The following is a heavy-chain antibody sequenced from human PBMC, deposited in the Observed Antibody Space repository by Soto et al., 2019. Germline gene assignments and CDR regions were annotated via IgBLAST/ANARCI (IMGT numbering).Heavy chain of an antibody. J-gene: IGHJ4*02. CDR1: GGTFSSYA. CDR2: IIPIFGTA. Sequence: QVQLVQSGAEVKKPGSSVKVSCKASGGTFSSYAISWVRQAPGQGLEWMGGIIPIFGTANYAQKFQGRVTITADESTSTASMELSSLRSEDTAVYYCARAEVGATWGNQGYFDYWGQGTLVTVSS. D-gene: IGHD1-26*01. V-gene: IGHV1-69*01. CDR3: ARAEVGATWGNQGYFDY.